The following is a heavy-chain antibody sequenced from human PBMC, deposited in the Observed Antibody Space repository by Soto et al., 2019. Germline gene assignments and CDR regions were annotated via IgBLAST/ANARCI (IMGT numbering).Heavy chain of an antibody. Sequence: LPETLSLTCAVYGGSFSGYYWSWIRQPPGKGLEWIGEINHSGSTNYNPSLKSRVTISVDTSKNQFSLKLSSVTAADTAVYYCARGGGLTAAALGWFDPWGQGTLVTVSS. CDR3: ARGGGLTAAALGWFDP. CDR2: INHSGST. D-gene: IGHD6-13*01. J-gene: IGHJ5*02. V-gene: IGHV4-34*01. CDR1: GGSFSGYY.